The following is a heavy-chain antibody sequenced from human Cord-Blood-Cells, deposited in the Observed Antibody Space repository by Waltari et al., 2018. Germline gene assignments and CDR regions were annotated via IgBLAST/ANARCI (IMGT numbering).Heavy chain of an antibody. Sequence: QVQLVESGGGVVQPGRSLRLSCAASGFTFSSYGMHWVRQAPGKGLEWVEVKSYDGSNKYYADSVKGRFTISRDNSKNTLYLQMNSLRAEDTAVYYCAKEEYSSSSFDYWGQGTLVTVSS. V-gene: IGHV3-30*18. CDR2: KSYDGSNK. J-gene: IGHJ4*02. CDR1: GFTFSSYG. CDR3: AKEEYSSSSFDY. D-gene: IGHD6-6*01.